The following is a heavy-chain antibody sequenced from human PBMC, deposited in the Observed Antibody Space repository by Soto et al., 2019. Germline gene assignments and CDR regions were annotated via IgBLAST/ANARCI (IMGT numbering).Heavy chain of an antibody. J-gene: IGHJ5*02. CDR2: IYYSRST. CDR3: AGGSGSYYSWFDP. V-gene: IGHV4-31*03. Sequence: QVQLQESGPGLVKPSQTLSLTCTVSGGSISSGGYYWSWIRQHPGKGLEWIGYIYYSRSTYYNPSLQSRVTISVDTSKNQSSLKLSSVTAADTAVYYCAGGSGSYYSWFDPWGQGTLVTVSS. CDR1: GGSISSGGYY. D-gene: IGHD3-10*01.